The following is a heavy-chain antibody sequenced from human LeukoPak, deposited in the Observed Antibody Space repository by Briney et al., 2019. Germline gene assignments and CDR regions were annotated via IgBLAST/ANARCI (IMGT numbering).Heavy chain of an antibody. Sequence: GASVKVSCKASGHTFTSYAMHWVRQAPGQRLEWMGWINAGNGNTKYSQKFQGRVTITRDTSASTAYMELSSLRSEDTAVYYCARGGTYGDYAYYGMDVWGQGTTVTVSS. CDR3: ARGGTYGDYAYYGMDV. CDR2: INAGNGNT. J-gene: IGHJ6*02. CDR1: GHTFTSYA. D-gene: IGHD4-17*01. V-gene: IGHV1-3*01.